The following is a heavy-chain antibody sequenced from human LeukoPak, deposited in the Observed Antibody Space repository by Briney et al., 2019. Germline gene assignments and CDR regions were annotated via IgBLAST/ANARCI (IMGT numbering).Heavy chain of an antibody. CDR1: GFTFSSYA. CDR2: INHSGST. V-gene: IGHV4-34*01. Sequence: GSLRLSCAASGFTFSSYAMSWVRQPPGKGLEWIGEINHSGSTNYNPSLKSRVTISVDTSKNQFSLKLSSVTAADTAVYYCARVGHSGYDYAFDYWGQGTLVTVSS. J-gene: IGHJ4*02. CDR3: ARVGHSGYDYAFDY. D-gene: IGHD5-12*01.